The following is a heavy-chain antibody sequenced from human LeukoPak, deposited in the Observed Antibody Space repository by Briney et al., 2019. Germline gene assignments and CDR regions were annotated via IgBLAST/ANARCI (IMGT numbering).Heavy chain of an antibody. CDR1: GGSFSGYY. D-gene: IGHD5-18*01. CDR3: ARCRGYSYGRSFDY. J-gene: IGHJ4*02. Sequence: SETLSLTCAVYGGSFSGYYWSWICQPPGKGLEWIGEINHSGSTNYNPSLKSRVTISVDTSKNQFSLKLSSVTAADTAVYYCARCRGYSYGRSFDYWGQGTLVTVSS. CDR2: INHSGST. V-gene: IGHV4-34*01.